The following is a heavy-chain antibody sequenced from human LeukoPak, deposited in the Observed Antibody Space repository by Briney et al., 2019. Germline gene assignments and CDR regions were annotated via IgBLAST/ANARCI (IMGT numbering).Heavy chain of an antibody. J-gene: IGHJ4*02. Sequence: PGGSLKLSCAASGFTVSSNYMSWVRQAPGKGLEWVSVLYSGGGTYYTDSVRGRFTISRDSSRNTLYLQMNSLRADDTAVYYCARSSGWYFDYWGQGTLVTVSS. CDR2: LYSGGGT. D-gene: IGHD6-19*01. V-gene: IGHV3-66*01. CDR1: GFTVSSNY. CDR3: ARSSGWYFDY.